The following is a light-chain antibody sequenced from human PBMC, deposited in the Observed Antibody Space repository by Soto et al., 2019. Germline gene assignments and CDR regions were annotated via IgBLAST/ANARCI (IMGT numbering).Light chain of an antibody. Sequence: QSALSQPGSVSGSPGQAITISCTGTSSDVGGYNFVSWYQQHPDKAPKLMIYDVTNRPSGVSNRFSGSKSGNTASLTISGLQAEDEADYYCSSYTSISTYVFGTGTKVTVL. CDR3: SSYTSISTYV. V-gene: IGLV2-14*01. CDR1: SSDVGGYNF. J-gene: IGLJ1*01. CDR2: DVT.